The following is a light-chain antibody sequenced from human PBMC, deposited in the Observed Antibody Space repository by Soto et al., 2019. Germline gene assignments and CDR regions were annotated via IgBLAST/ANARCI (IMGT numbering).Light chain of an antibody. J-gene: IGLJ2*01. CDR2: DNN. CDR3: ETWDDSLTAAV. V-gene: IGLV1-51*01. CDR1: NSNIGNNY. Sequence: QSVLTQPPSVSAAPGQTVTISCSGSNSNIGNNYVSWYQQLPGTTPKLLIYDNNQRPSGIPDRFSASKSGTSATLAITGLQTGDEADYYCETWDDSLTAAVFSGGTKLTVL.